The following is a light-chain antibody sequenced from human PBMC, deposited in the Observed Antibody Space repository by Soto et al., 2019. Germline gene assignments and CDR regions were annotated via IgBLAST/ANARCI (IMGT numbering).Light chain of an antibody. J-gene: IGKJ2*01. CDR2: GAS. CDR3: QQYGSSPYT. CDR1: QSVSSSY. Sequence: EIVLTQSPGTLSLSPGERATLSCRASQSVSSSYLAWYQQKPGQAPRLLIYGASSRATGIPDGFSGSGSGTDFTLTISRLEPEDFAVYYCQQYGSSPYTFGQGTPLEIK. V-gene: IGKV3-20*01.